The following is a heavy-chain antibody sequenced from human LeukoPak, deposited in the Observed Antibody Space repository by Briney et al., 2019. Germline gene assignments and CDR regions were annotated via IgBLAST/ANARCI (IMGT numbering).Heavy chain of an antibody. CDR3: ARDSKKVYYDILTGDDGWFDP. D-gene: IGHD3-9*01. Sequence: PGGSLRLSCAASGFTFSIYNMNWVRQAPGKGLEWVSSMSSSSSYISYADLVKGRFTISRDNAKNSLYLQMNSLRAEDTAVYYCARDSKKVYYDILTGDDGWFDPWGQGTLVTVSS. CDR1: GFTFSIYN. V-gene: IGHV3-21*01. J-gene: IGHJ5*02. CDR2: MSSSSSYI.